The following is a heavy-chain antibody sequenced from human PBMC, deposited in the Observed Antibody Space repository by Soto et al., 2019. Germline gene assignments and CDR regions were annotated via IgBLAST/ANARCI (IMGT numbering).Heavy chain of an antibody. CDR3: ARAPSAPDSFDL. Sequence: QVQLVESGGGLVQPGGSLRLSCAASGFSFGDYYMSWIRQAPGRGLEWISYISGTGRTIDYANSVKGRFTISRDNADKSLYLQMNSLGAEDTAIYYCARAPSAPDSFDLWGQGTLVTVSS. CDR2: ISGTGRTI. CDR1: GFSFGDYY. J-gene: IGHJ5*02. D-gene: IGHD3-3*01. V-gene: IGHV3-11*01.